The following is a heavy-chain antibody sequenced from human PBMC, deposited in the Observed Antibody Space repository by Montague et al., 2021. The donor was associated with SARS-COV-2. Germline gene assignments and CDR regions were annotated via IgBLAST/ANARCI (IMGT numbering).Heavy chain of an antibody. J-gene: IGHJ3*02. CDR3: VRERECSGGSCYGPDDDAFDI. V-gene: IGHV4-34*01. CDR2: ISDIGST. Sequence: SETLSLTCAVYGGSFNGYYWNWIRQPPGKGLEWIGEISDIGSTTYNPPLESRLTTSVDRSKNQFSLRLASVTAADTAVYYCVRERECSGGSCYGPDDDAFDIWGQGTVVTVSS. D-gene: IGHD2-15*01. CDR1: GGSFNGYY.